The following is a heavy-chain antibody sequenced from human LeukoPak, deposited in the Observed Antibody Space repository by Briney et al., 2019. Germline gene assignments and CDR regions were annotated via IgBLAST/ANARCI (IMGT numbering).Heavy chain of an antibody. Sequence: PGGSLRLSCTASGFSFSNAWVNWVRQAPGKGLEWVGRITSKADGGTRDYAAPVKGRFTISRDDSKNTLYLQMNSLKTEDTAVYYCTTPERYYYDTSDFYGSPYWGQGTLVTVSS. D-gene: IGHD3-22*01. CDR1: GFSFSNAW. V-gene: IGHV3-15*01. CDR3: TTPERYYYDTSDFYGSPY. J-gene: IGHJ4*02. CDR2: ITSKADGGTR.